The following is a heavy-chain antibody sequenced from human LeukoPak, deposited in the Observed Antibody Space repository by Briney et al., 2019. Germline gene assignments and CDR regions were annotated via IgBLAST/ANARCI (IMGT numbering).Heavy chain of an antibody. CDR1: GYSISSAYY. CDR3: ARRDFATAPFDP. V-gene: IGHV4-38-2*02. Sequence: SETLSLTCTVSGYSISSAYYWGWIRQPPGKGLEWIGSIYHSESTNYNPSLKSRVTISVDTSKNQFSLKLSSVTAADTAVYYCARRDFATAPFDPWGQGTLVTVSS. J-gene: IGHJ5*02. D-gene: IGHD1-1*01. CDR2: IYHSEST.